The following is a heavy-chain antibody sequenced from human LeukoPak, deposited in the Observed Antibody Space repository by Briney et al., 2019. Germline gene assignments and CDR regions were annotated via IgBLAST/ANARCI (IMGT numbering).Heavy chain of an antibody. J-gene: IGHJ3*02. D-gene: IGHD2-2*01. CDR2: VYYSGST. Sequence: SQTLSLTCTVSGGSISSGDYYWSWIRQPPGKGLEWIGYVYYSGSTYYNPSLKSRVTISVDTSKNQFSLKLSSVTAAHTAGYYCPSRVVPAAFGAFDIRAKGKLVTVSS. CDR1: GGSISSGDYY. V-gene: IGHV4-30-4*08. CDR3: PSRVVPAAFGAFDI.